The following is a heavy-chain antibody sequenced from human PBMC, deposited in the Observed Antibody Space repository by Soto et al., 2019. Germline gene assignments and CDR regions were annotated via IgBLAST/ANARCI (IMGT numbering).Heavy chain of an antibody. CDR2: ISSSSSTI. CDR3: SREPNTLGGFDP. J-gene: IGHJ5*02. Sequence: GGSLRLSCAASGFTFSSYSMNWVRQAPGKGLEWVSYISSSSSTIYYADSVKGRFTISRDNAKNSLYLQMNSLRDEDTAVYYSSREPNTLGGFDPWGQGTLVTVSS. CDR1: GFTFSSYS. D-gene: IGHD2-15*01. V-gene: IGHV3-48*02.